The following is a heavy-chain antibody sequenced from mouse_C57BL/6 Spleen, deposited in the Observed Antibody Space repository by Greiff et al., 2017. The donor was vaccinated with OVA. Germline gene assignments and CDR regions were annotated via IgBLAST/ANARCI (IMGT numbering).Heavy chain of an antibody. V-gene: IGHV1-64*01. CDR1: GYTFTSYW. Sequence: QVHVKQPGAELVKPGASVKLSCKASGYTFTSYWMHWVKQRPGQGLEWIGMIHPNSGSTNYNEKFKSKATLTVDKSSSTAYMQLSSLTSEDSAVYYCARGPYGNYDYFDYWGQGTTLTVSS. CDR2: IHPNSGST. J-gene: IGHJ2*01. CDR3: ARGPYGNYDYFDY. D-gene: IGHD2-10*02.